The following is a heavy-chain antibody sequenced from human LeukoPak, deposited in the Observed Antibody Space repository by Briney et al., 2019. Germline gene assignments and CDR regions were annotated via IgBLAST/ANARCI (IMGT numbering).Heavy chain of an antibody. Sequence: PSETLPLTFTVSGDSIRPYYWNWIRQSPGKGLEWLGYISYSGNTNYHPSVKSRVTISLDTSKNHFSLRLNSVTAADTAVYYCARRSLIAAEDYWGQGTLVTVSS. J-gene: IGHJ4*02. CDR2: ISYSGNT. D-gene: IGHD6-6*01. CDR3: ARRSLIAAEDY. CDR1: GDSIRPYY. V-gene: IGHV4-59*08.